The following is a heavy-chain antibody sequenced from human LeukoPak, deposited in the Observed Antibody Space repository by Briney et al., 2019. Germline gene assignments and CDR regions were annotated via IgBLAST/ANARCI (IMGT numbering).Heavy chain of an antibody. J-gene: IGHJ4*02. V-gene: IGHV3-33*01. Sequence: LPGGSLRLSCAASGFALNNYAMHWVRQAPGKGLEWVAVIWYDGSNEYYSDSVKGRFAISRDISKNTLYLQMNSLRAEDTAVYFCARDPGFRLDLWGQGTLFTVSS. CDR2: IWYDGSNE. CDR3: ARDPGFRLDL. CDR1: GFALNNYA.